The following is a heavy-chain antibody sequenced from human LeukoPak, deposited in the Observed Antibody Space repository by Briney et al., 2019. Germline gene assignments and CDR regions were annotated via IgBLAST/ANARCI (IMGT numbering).Heavy chain of an antibody. J-gene: IGHJ5*02. V-gene: IGHV1-2*02. CDR3: ARGASIAAARRFDP. CDR2: VNPNSGGT. Sequence: ASVKVSCEASGYTFTGYYMHWVRQAPGQGLEWMGWVNPNSGGTNYAQKFQGRVTMTRDTSISTAYMELSRLRSDDTAVYYCARGASIAAARRFDPWGQGTLVTVSS. D-gene: IGHD6-13*01. CDR1: GYTFTGYY.